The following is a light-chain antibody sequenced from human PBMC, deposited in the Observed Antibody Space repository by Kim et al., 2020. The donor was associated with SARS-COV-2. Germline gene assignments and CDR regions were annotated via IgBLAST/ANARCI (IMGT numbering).Light chain of an antibody. CDR3: QQYDNFPLT. J-gene: IGKJ4*01. V-gene: IGKV1-33*01. Sequence: DIQMTQAPSSLSASVGDRVTITCQASQDISNYLKWYQQKPGKAPKLLISDASNLETGVPSRFSGSGFGTVFTFTISRLQPEDVATYYCQQYDNFPLTFGGGTKVDIK. CDR2: DAS. CDR1: QDISNY.